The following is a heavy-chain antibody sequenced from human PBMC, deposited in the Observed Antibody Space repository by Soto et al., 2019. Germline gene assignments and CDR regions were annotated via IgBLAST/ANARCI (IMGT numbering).Heavy chain of an antibody. V-gene: IGHV4-31*03. CDR3: ARDGVSVHAFDI. D-gene: IGHD3-16*01. Sequence: TLSLTCTVSGGSISSGGYYWSWIRQHPGKGLEWIGYIYYSGSTYYNPSLKSRVTISVDTSKNQFSLKLSSVTAADTAVYYCARDGVSVHAFDIWGQGTMVTVSS. CDR2: IYYSGST. J-gene: IGHJ3*02. CDR1: GGSISSGGYY.